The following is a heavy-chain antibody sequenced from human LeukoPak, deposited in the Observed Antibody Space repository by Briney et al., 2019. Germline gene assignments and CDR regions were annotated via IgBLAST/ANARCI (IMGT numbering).Heavy chain of an antibody. CDR3: ARGPPGISHPLDL. CDR2: IRDKANGYTT. Sequence: GGSLRLSCAASGFSFSDHYMDWVRQAPGKGLEWVGRIRDKANGYTTEYAASVKGKFTISRDDSKNSLYLQMKSLKTEGTAVYYCARGPPGISHPLDLWGQGALVAVSS. J-gene: IGHJ5*02. D-gene: IGHD1-26*01. V-gene: IGHV3-72*01. CDR1: GFSFSDHY.